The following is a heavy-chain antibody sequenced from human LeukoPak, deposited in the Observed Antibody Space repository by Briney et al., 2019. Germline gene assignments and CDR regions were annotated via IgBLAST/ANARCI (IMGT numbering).Heavy chain of an antibody. V-gene: IGHV4-39*07. CDR1: GGSISSISYY. Sequence: SETLSLTCTVSGGSISSISYYWGWIRQPPGKGLEWIGHIYYRGSTFYNPSLRGRVTISVDTSKNQFSLKLSSVTAADTAVYYCARDNSVRDEAWWFNPWGQGTLVTVSS. CDR3: ARDNSVRDEAWWFNP. CDR2: IYYRGST. J-gene: IGHJ5*02. D-gene: IGHD5-24*01.